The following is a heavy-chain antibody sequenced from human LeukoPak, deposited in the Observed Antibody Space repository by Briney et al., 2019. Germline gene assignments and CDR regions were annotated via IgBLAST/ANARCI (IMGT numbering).Heavy chain of an antibody. CDR2: IYTSGST. CDR1: GGSISNNY. CDR3: ARGIAAAGNDY. V-gene: IGHV4-4*07. J-gene: IGHJ4*02. D-gene: IGHD6-13*01. Sequence: SETLSLTCTVSGGSISNNYWSWIRQSAGKGLEWIGRIYTSGSTNYNPSLKSRVTISVDTSKNKFSLKLSSVTAADTAVYYCARGIAAAGNDYWGQGTLVTVSS.